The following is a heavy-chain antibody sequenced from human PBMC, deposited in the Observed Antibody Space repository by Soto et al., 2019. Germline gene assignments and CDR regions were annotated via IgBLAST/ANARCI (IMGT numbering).Heavy chain of an antibody. CDR1: GFTFSSYA. V-gene: IGHV3-23*01. CDR2: ISGSGGST. J-gene: IGHJ5*02. CDR3: AKDRGSSCATVRFDP. D-gene: IGHD2-2*01. Sequence: EVQLLESGGGLVQPGGSLRLACAASGFTFSSYAMSWVRQAPGKGLEWVSAISGSGGSTYYADSVKGRFTISRDNSKNTLHLQMNSLRAEVTAVYYCAKDRGSSCATVRFDPWGQGTLVTVSS.